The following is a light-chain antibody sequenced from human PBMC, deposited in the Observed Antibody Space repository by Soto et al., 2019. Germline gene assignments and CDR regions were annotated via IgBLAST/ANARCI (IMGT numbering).Light chain of an antibody. Sequence: ERVMTQSPATLSVSPGERATLSCRASQGVTTNLAWYQQKPGQAPRLLIYGASTRATGIPARFSGSGSGTEFTLTISSLQSEDFAVYYCQQYNTWPLTFGGGTKVEIK. CDR3: QQYNTWPLT. J-gene: IGKJ4*01. V-gene: IGKV3-15*01. CDR2: GAS. CDR1: QGVTTN.